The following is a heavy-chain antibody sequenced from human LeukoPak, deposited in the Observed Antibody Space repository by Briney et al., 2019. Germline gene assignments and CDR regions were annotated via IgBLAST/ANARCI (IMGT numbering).Heavy chain of an antibody. V-gene: IGHV5-51*01. CDR3: SRVTRGFCDSTSCNPDPLPDY. CDR1: GDSFPSYW. D-gene: IGHD2-2*01. J-gene: IGHJ4*02. CDR2: IYPGDSDT. Sequence: GESLKISCKISYEGSGDSFPSYWIAWVRQMPGKGLEWMGIIYPGDSDTRYSPSFQGQVTISADRSINTAYLQWRSLKASDTAMYFCSRVTRGFCDSTSCNPDPLPDYWGQGTLVTVSS.